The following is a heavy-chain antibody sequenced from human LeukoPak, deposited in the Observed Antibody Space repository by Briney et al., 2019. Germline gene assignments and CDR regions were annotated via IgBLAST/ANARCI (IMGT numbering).Heavy chain of an antibody. V-gene: IGHV4-39*07. CDR2: IYYSGST. Sequence: SETLSLTRTVSGGSISSSSYYWGWIRQPPGKGLEWIGSIYYSGSTYYNPSLKSRVTISVDTSKNQFSLKLSSVTAADMAVYYCARLVRDGYPLEAFDIWGQGTMVTVSS. CDR3: ARLVRDGYPLEAFDI. CDR1: GGSISSSSYY. D-gene: IGHD5-24*01. J-gene: IGHJ3*02.